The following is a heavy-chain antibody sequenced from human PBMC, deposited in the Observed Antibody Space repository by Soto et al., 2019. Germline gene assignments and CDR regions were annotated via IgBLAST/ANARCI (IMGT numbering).Heavy chain of an antibody. Sequence: GGSLRLSCAASGFTFSSYGMHWVRQAPGKGLEWVAVIWYDGSNKYYADSVKGRFTISRDNSKNTLYLQMNSLRAEDTAVYYCARQYYDFWSGYYAQGANYGMDVWGQGTTVTVSS. CDR3: ARQYYDFWSGYYAQGANYGMDV. CDR1: GFTFSSYG. D-gene: IGHD3-3*01. V-gene: IGHV3-33*01. CDR2: IWYDGSNK. J-gene: IGHJ6*02.